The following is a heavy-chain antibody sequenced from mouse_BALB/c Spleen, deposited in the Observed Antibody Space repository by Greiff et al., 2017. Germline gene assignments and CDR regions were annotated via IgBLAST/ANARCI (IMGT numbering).Heavy chain of an antibody. CDR1: GFNIKDTY. CDR3: ARWRDDGPY. V-gene: IGHV14-3*02. Sequence: EVKLQESGAELVKPGASVKLSCTASGFNIKDTYMHWVKQRPEQGLEWIGRIDPANGNTKYDPKFQGMATITADTSSNTAYLQLSSLTSEDTDDYYCARWRDDGPYWGQGTTLTVSS. J-gene: IGHJ2*01. CDR2: IDPANGNT. D-gene: IGHD3-1*01.